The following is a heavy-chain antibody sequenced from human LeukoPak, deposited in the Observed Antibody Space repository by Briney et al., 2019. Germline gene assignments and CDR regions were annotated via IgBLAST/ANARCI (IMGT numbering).Heavy chain of an antibody. D-gene: IGHD6-13*01. CDR3: ARDRAAAGPPDY. CDR2: IYYSGST. Sequence: SETLSLTCTVSGGSISGSSYYWGWIRQPPGKGLEWIGSIYYSGSTYYNPSLKSRVTTSVDMSKNQFSLKLNSVTATDTAVYYCARDRAAAGPPDYWGQGTLVTVSS. CDR1: GGSISGSSYY. J-gene: IGHJ4*02. V-gene: IGHV4-39*02.